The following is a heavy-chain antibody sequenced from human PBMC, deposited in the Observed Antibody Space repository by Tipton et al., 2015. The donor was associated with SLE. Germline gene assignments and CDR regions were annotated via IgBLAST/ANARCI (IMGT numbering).Heavy chain of an antibody. CDR2: IHYTGRT. CDR1: GGSISSYY. CDR3: ARDLGAEYPYYYGMDV. V-gene: IGHV4-59*01. Sequence: TLSLTCTVSGGSISSYYWSWIRQAPGKGLEWLGSIHYTGRTHHNPSLKRRVTISLVPSKNQFSLRLSSVTAADTAVYYCARDLGAEYPYYYGMDVWGQGATVTVPS. J-gene: IGHJ6*02. D-gene: IGHD3-16*01.